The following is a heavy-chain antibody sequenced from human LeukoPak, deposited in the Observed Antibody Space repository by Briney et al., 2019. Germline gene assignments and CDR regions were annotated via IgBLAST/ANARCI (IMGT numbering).Heavy chain of an antibody. CDR3: AVSPNQDFFDY. V-gene: IGHV4-4*09. Sequence: SETLSLTCTVSGISINSHYLNWIRQPPGKGLEWIGHIYGSGRTNYNPSLKSRVTMSVDTSKRQFSLNLKSLTAADTAVYYCAVSPNQDFFDYWGQGPLVTVS. J-gene: IGHJ4*02. CDR1: GISINSHY. CDR2: IYGSGRT.